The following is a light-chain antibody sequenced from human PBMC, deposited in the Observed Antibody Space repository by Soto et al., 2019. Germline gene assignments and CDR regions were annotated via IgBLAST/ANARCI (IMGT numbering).Light chain of an antibody. Sequence: EIVKTQSPATLFMSPGERATLSCRASQSVSSNLAWYQQKPGQAPWLLIYGAYTTATGIPARFSGSGSGTEFTLTISSLQSEDFAVYYCQQYTNWPPTFGQGTRWIS. CDR2: GAY. J-gene: IGKJ1*01. CDR1: QSVSSN. V-gene: IGKV3-15*01. CDR3: QQYTNWPPT.